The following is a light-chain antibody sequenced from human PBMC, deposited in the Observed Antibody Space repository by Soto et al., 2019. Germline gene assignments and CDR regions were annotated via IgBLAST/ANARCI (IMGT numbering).Light chain of an antibody. CDR2: DAS. V-gene: IGKV3-11*01. CDR3: QQRSNWPPIT. CDR1: QSVNRY. J-gene: IGKJ5*01. Sequence: EIVLTQSPATPSLSPGEKATPSRWASQSVNRYLVWYQQKPGQAPRLLIYDASNRATGIPARFSGSGSGTDFTLTISSLEPEDFAVYYCQQRSNWPPITFGQGTRLEIK.